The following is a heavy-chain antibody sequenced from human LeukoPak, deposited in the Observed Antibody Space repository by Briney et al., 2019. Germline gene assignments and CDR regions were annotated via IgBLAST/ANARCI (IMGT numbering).Heavy chain of an antibody. CDR1: GFTVSSNY. D-gene: IGHD6-13*01. V-gene: IGHV3-66*01. CDR2: IYSGGST. CDR3: ARDSVKEQLAGRLYYYYYYMDV. Sequence: GGSLRLSCAASGFTVSSNYMSWVRQAPGKGLEWVSVIYSGGSTYYADSVKGRFTISRDNAKNSLYLQMNSLRAEDTAVYYCARDSVKEQLAGRLYYYYYYMDVWGKGTTVTVSS. J-gene: IGHJ6*03.